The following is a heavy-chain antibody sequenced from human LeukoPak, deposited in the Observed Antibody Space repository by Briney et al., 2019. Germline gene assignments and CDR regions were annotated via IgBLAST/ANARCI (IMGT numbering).Heavy chain of an antibody. Sequence: GGSLRLSCAASGFTFSSYAITWVRQAPGKGLEWVSAVSSNGAKTYYADSVKGRFTISRDNSKNTLYLQMNSLRAEDTAVYYCARAYYGSGSYPYFDYWGQGTLVTVSS. CDR3: ARAYYGSGSYPYFDY. J-gene: IGHJ4*02. CDR2: VSSNGAKT. CDR1: GFTFSSYA. V-gene: IGHV3-23*01. D-gene: IGHD3-10*01.